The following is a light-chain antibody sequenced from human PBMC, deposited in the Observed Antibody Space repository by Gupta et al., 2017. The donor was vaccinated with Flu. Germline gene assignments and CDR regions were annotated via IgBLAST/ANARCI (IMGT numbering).Light chain of an antibody. Sequence: QSALTQPASVSGSPGPSITISCIGSTSDVENYNLVSWYQQLPGKAPKLMIYEGSKRPSGISNRFSGFKSGNTASLTISGLQAEDEADYYCCSDGGGSSWLFGGGTKLTVL. CDR1: TSDVENYNL. J-gene: IGLJ3*02. CDR2: EGS. V-gene: IGLV2-23*01. CDR3: CSDGGGSSWL.